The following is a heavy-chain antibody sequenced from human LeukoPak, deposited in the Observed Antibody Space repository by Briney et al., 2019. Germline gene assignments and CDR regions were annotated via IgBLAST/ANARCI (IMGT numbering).Heavy chain of an antibody. CDR1: GYTFTGYY. D-gene: IGHD3-22*01. CDR3: ARGRDYYDSSGYLSLFDP. CDR2: INPNSGGT. V-gene: IGHV1-2*02. Sequence: ASVKVSCKASGYTFTGYYMHWVRQAPGQGLEWMGWINPNSGGTNYAQKFQGRVTMTRDTSISTAYMELSRLRSDDTAVYYCARGRDYYDSSGYLSLFDPWGQGTLVTVSS. J-gene: IGHJ5*02.